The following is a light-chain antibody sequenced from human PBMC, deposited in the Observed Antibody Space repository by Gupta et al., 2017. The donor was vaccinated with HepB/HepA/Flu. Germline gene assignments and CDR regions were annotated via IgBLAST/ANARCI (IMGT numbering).Light chain of an antibody. J-gene: IGLJ2*01. Sequence: SSELTQDPAVSVALGQTVRITCPGDSLRTYYASWYQQKPGQAPVLVIYGKNNRPTGIPDRFSGSSSGSTASLTITGAQAEDEADYYCNSRDSSSNYVVFGGGTKLTVL. CDR2: GKN. CDR1: SLRTYY. V-gene: IGLV3-19*01. CDR3: NSRDSSSNYVV.